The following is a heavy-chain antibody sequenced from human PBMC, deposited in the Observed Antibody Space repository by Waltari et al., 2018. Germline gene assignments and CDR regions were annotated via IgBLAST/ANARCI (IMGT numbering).Heavy chain of an antibody. V-gene: IGHV1-69-2*01. CDR1: GYTFPDSS. CDR3: ATIDVPLVEWGPFDP. J-gene: IGHJ5*02. CDR2: FDPEEGET. D-gene: IGHD1-26*01. Sequence: EVQLVQSGAEVKKPGAPVKISCKVSGYTFPDSSMHWVQQAPGKGLEWMGLFDPEEGETIYAEKFQGRVTITADTSTDTAYMELSSLRSEDTAVYYCATIDVPLVEWGPFDPWGQGTLVTVSS.